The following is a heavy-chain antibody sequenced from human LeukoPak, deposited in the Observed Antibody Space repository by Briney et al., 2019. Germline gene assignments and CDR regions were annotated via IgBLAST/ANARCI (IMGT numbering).Heavy chain of an antibody. J-gene: IGHJ6*04. CDR2: ITSSGTYI. CDR3: AELGITMIGGV. V-gene: IGHV3-21*01. Sequence: GGSLRLSCAASGLTFNNYNMNWVRQAPGRALEWVSSITSSGTYIFYADSVKGRFTISRDNAKNSPYLQMNSLRAEDTAVYYCAELGITMIGGVWGKGTTVTISS. CDR1: GLTFNNYN. D-gene: IGHD3-10*02.